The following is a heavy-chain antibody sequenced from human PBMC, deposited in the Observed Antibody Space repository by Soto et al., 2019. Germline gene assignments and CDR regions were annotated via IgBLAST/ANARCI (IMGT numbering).Heavy chain of an antibody. D-gene: IGHD3-3*01. V-gene: IGHV1-69*01. CDR1: GGSFGNSA. CDR3: ATGVIWIGYFTVDS. J-gene: IGHJ4*02. CDR2: FIPVYRTL. Sequence: QVLLVQSGAEVKKPGSSVKISCKASGGSFGNSAINWVRQTPGQGLEWLGGFIPVYRTLNYAQKFQGRVTITADESTGTAYMTLISLASTDTAVYYCATGVIWIGYFTVDSWGQGTRVTVSS.